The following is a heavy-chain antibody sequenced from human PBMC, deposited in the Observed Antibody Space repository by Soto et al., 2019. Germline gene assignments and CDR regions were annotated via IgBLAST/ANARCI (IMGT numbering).Heavy chain of an antibody. V-gene: IGHV4-4*02. J-gene: IGHJ4*02. Sequence: VQLQESGPGLVEPSGTLSLTCTASSGSFWQWHLVELGPSAPREGAGVDWGTLSYWNTNYNPSLKSRLTMSVDESKNQFSLSLSSVTAADTAVYYCAGAARLSPFDFWGRGTLVTVSS. D-gene: IGHD6-6*01. CDR3: AGAARLSPFDF. CDR1: SGSFWQWHL. CDR2: LSYWNT.